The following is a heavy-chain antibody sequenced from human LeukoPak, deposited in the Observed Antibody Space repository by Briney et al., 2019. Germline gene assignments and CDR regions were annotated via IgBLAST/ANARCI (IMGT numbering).Heavy chain of an antibody. J-gene: IGHJ6*02. CDR2: IFVGSGNT. CDR3: AADGHYDFWSGYYWGGYYYGMDV. CDR1: GFTFTSSA. V-gene: IGHV1-58*01. Sequence: SVKVSCKASGFTFTSSAVQWVRQARGQRLEWIGWIFVGSGNTNYAQKFQERVTITRDMSTSTAYMELSSLRSEDTAVYYCAADGHYDFWSGYYWGGYYYGMDVWGQGTTVTVSS. D-gene: IGHD3-3*01.